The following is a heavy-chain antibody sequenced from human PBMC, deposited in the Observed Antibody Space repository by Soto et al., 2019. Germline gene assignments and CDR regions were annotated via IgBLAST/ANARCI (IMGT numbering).Heavy chain of an antibody. J-gene: IGHJ6*02. D-gene: IGHD5-12*01. CDR2: IYYSGST. Sequence: PSETLSLTCTVSGGSISSGGYYWSWIRQHPGKGLEWIGYIYYSGSTYYNPSLKSRVTISVDTSRNQFSLKLSSVTAADTAVYYCARGRGATYYYYYYGMDVWGQGTTVTVSS. CDR1: GGSISSGGYY. CDR3: ARGRGATYYYYYYGMDV. V-gene: IGHV4-31*03.